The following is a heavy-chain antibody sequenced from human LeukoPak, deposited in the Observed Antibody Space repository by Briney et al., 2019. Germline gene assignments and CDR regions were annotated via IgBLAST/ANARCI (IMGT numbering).Heavy chain of an antibody. V-gene: IGHV3-7*01. J-gene: IGHJ4*02. Sequence: GGSLRLSCAASGFTFSSYWMSWVRQAPGKGLEWVANIKQDGSEKYYVDSVKGRFTISRDNAKNSLYLQMNSLRAEDTAVCYCARARDGHNLRGSLDYWGQGTLVTVSS. CDR2: IKQDGSEK. D-gene: IGHD5-24*01. CDR1: GFTFSSYW. CDR3: ARARDGHNLRGSLDY.